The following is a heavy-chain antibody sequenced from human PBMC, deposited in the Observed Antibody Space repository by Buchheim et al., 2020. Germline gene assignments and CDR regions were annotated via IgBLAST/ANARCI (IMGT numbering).Heavy chain of an antibody. CDR3: TTRGDFWSGYSQEYYYYGMDV. CDR1: GFTFSNAW. Sequence: EVQLVESGGGLVKPGGSLRLSCAASGFTFSNAWMSWVRQAPGKGLEWVGRIKSKTDGGTTDYAVPVKGRFTISRDDSKNTLYLQMNSLKTEDTAVYYCTTRGDFWSGYSQEYYYYGMDVWGQGTT. J-gene: IGHJ6*02. D-gene: IGHD3-3*01. V-gene: IGHV3-15*01. CDR2: IKSKTDGGTT.